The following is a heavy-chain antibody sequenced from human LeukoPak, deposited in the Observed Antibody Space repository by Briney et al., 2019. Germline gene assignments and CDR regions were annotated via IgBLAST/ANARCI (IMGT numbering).Heavy chain of an antibody. Sequence: ASVKVSCKASGYAFTSYDINWARQATGQGLEWMGWMNPNSGNTGYAQKFQGRVTMTRNTSISTAYMELSSLGSEDTAVYYCASARGYDSSGSFDYWGQGTQVTVSS. CDR1: GYAFTSYD. CDR3: ASARGYDSSGSFDY. J-gene: IGHJ4*02. CDR2: MNPNSGNT. V-gene: IGHV1-8*01. D-gene: IGHD3-22*01.